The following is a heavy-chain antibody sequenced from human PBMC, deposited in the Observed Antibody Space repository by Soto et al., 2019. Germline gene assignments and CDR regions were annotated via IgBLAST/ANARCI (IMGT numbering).Heavy chain of an antibody. V-gene: IGHV1-8*01. D-gene: IGHD3-3*01. Sequence: QVQLVQSGAEVTKPGASVKVSCKASGYTFTSYDINWVRQATGQGLEWMGWMNPNSGNTGYAQKYQGKVTMTRNTSRSTAYMEVSSLRSEDKEVYDWARGITFFGVVHPGGQGSLVPVSS. CDR1: GYTFTSYD. CDR3: ARGITFFGVVHP. J-gene: IGHJ4*02. CDR2: MNPNSGNT.